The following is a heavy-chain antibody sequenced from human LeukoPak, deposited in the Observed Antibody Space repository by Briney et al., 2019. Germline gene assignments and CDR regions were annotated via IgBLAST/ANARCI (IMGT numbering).Heavy chain of an antibody. Sequence: ASVKVSCKASGYTFTSYDINWVRQATGQGLEWMGWMNPNSGNTGYAQKFQGRVTMTRNTSISTAYMELSSLRSEDTAVYYCARSRKTTYYDFWSGYFWSEREGAATYCMDVWGKGTTVTVSS. D-gene: IGHD3-3*01. CDR2: MNPNSGNT. CDR1: GYTFTSYD. J-gene: IGHJ6*03. V-gene: IGHV1-8*01. CDR3: ARSRKTTYYDFWSGYFWSEREGAATYCMDV.